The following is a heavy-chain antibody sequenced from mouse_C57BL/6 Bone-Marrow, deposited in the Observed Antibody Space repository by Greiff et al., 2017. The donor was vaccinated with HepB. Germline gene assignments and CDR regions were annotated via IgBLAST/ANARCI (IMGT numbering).Heavy chain of an antibody. J-gene: IGHJ4*01. V-gene: IGHV5-16*01. CDR3: AREKLLYAMDY. D-gene: IGHD1-1*01. Sequence: EVQLVESEGGLVQPGSSMKLSCTASGFTFNDYYMAWVRQVPEKGLEWVANINYDGSSTYYLDSLKSRFIISRDNAKNILYLQMSSLKSEDTATYYCAREKLLYAMDYWGQGTSVTVSS. CDR2: INYDGSST. CDR1: GFTFNDYY.